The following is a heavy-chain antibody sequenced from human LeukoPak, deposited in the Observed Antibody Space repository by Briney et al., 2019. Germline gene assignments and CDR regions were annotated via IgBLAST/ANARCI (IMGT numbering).Heavy chain of an antibody. CDR1: GGSISSSNW. CDR2: IYHSGST. J-gene: IGHJ6*02. Sequence: PSETLSLTCAVSGGSISSSNWWSWGRPPPGKGLEWIGEIYHSGSTNYNPSLKSRVTISVDKSKNQFSLKLSSVTAADTAVYYCASRPSVLYYYYGMDVWGQGTTVTVSS. CDR3: ASRPSVLYYYYGMDV. V-gene: IGHV4-4*02. D-gene: IGHD2-8*01.